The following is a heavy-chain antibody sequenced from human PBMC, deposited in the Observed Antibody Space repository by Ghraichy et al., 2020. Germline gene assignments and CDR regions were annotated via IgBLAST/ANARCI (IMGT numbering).Heavy chain of an antibody. CDR2: ISSSGSTI. D-gene: IGHD4-11*01. V-gene: IGHV3-11*01. CDR1: GFTFSDYY. CDR3: ARTVTTATAYYYYYGMDV. J-gene: IGHJ6*02. Sequence: GESLNISCAASGFTFSDYYMSWIRQAPGKGLEWVSYISSSGSTIYYADSVKGRFTISRDNAKNSLYLQMNSLRAEDTAVYYCARTVTTATAYYYYYGMDVWGQGTTVTVSS.